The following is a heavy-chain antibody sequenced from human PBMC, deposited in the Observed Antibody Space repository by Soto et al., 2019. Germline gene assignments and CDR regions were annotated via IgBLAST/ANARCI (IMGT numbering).Heavy chain of an antibody. J-gene: IGHJ4*01. V-gene: IGHV4-31*03. Sequence: QVQLHESGPGLVKPSQTLSLTCTVSGGSVNSGGYYWTWIRQHPGKGLEWIGYIYYSGTAYYNPSLKRRVSISLDPSKNRFSLKLSSVTAADTAVYYCARGATTFPGDFVDYWCHGTLVTVSS. D-gene: IGHD4-17*01. CDR2: IYYSGTA. CDR3: ARGATTFPGDFVDY. CDR1: GGSVNSGGYY.